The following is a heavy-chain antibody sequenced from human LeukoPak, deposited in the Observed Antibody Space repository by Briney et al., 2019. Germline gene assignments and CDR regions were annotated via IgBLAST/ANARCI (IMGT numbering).Heavy chain of an antibody. D-gene: IGHD6-19*01. Sequence: SETLSLTCTVSGGSIRSSSYYWGWIRQPPGKGLEWIGSIYYSGSTYYNPSLKSRVTISVDTSKNQFSLKLSSVTAAGTAVYYCARDTYSSGWYYAFDIWGQGTMVTVSS. CDR1: GGSIRSSSYY. J-gene: IGHJ3*02. V-gene: IGHV4-39*07. CDR2: IYYSGST. CDR3: ARDTYSSGWYYAFDI.